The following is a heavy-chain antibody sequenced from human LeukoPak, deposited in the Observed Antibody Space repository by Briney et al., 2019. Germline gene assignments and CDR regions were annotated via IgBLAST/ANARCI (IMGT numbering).Heavy chain of an antibody. J-gene: IGHJ4*02. V-gene: IGHV1-46*01. D-gene: IGHD5-18*01. CDR3: AREDTAMAAFDY. Sequence: ASVKVSCKASGYTFTSYYMHWVRQAPGQGLEWMGIINPSGFSTSYAQKFQGRVTRTRDTSTSTVYMELSSLRSEDTAVYYCAREDTAMAAFDYWGQGTLVTVS. CDR1: GYTFTSYY. CDR2: INPSGFST.